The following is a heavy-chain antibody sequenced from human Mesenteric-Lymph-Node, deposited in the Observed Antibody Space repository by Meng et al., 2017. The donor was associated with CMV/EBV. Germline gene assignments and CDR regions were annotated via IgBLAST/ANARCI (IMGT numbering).Heavy chain of an antibody. CDR2: ISASGNTI. Sequence: GGSLRLSCVDSKFTFSNHEMNWVRQAPGKGLEWISYISASGNTIYDADSVKGRFTISRDNAKNSLFLQMNSLRDDDTAVYYCARDRGCSSTSCYRGVDVWGQGTTVTVSS. J-gene: IGHJ6*02. CDR1: KFTFSNHE. V-gene: IGHV3-48*03. D-gene: IGHD2-2*01. CDR3: ARDRGCSSTSCYRGVDV.